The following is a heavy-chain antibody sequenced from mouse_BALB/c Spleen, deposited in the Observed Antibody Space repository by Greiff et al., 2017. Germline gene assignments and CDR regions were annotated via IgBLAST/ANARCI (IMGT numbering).Heavy chain of an antibody. CDR1: GFTFSSYY. CDR3: ARRAHYYAMDY. V-gene: IGHV5-6-2*01. Sequence: EVQGVESGGGLVKLGGSLKLSCAASGFTFSSYYMSWVRQTPEKRLELVAAINSNGGSTYYPDTVKGRFTISRDNAKNTLYLQMSSLKSEDTALYYCARRAHYYAMDYWGQGTSVTVSS. J-gene: IGHJ4*01. CDR2: INSNGGST.